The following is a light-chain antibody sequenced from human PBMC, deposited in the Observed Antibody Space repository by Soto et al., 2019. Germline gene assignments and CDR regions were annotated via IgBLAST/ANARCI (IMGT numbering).Light chain of an antibody. CDR3: RQYNNWPT. CDR1: QSVSSN. CDR2: GAS. J-gene: IGKJ5*01. Sequence: EIVMTQSPATLSVSPGERATLSCRASQSVSSNLAWYQQKPGQAPRLLMYGASTRATAIPARFSGSGSGTEFTLTINSLQSEDFAVYYCRQYNNWPTFGQGTRLEIK. V-gene: IGKV3-15*01.